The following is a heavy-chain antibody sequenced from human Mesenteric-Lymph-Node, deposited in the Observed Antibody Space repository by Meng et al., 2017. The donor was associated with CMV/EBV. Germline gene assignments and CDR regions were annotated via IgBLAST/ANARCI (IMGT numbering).Heavy chain of an antibody. J-gene: IGHJ4*02. D-gene: IGHD1-1*01. CDR1: GFTFSTYW. CDR2: VKTDGSST. V-gene: IGHV3-74*01. Sequence: GGPLRLSCTASGFTFSTYWMNWVRQAPGKGLVWVSRVKTDGSSTNYADSVKGRFTISRDNAKNTLYLQMNSLRAEDTAVYYCARDKSGSFDYWGQGTPVTVSS. CDR3: ARDKSGSFDY.